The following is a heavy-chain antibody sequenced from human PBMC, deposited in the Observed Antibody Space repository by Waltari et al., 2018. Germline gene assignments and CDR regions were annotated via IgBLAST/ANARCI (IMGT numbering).Heavy chain of an antibody. CDR2: ISGSGGST. Sequence: EVQLLESGGGLVQPGGSLRLSCAASGFTFSSYAMSWVRQAPGKGLEWVSAISGSGGSTYYADSVKGRFTISRDNAKNTLYLQMNSLRAEDTAVYYCAKARGAIGGPNWFDPWGQGTLVTVSS. D-gene: IGHD3-10*01. CDR3: AKARGAIGGPNWFDP. CDR1: GFTFSSYA. J-gene: IGHJ5*02. V-gene: IGHV3-23*01.